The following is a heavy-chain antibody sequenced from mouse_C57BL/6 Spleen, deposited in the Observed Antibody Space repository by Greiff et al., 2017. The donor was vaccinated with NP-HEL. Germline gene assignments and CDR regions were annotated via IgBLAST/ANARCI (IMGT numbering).Heavy chain of an antibody. CDR2: INPNNGGT. J-gene: IGHJ4*01. CDR3: ARGGDGYYYYAMDY. Sequence: VQLQQSGPELVKPGASVKISCKASGYTFTDYYMNWVKQSHGKSLEWIGDINPNNGGTSYNQKFKGKATLTVDKSSSTAYMELRSLTSEDSAVYYCARGGDGYYYYAMDYWGQGTSVTVSS. CDR1: GYTFTDYY. D-gene: IGHD2-3*01. V-gene: IGHV1-26*01.